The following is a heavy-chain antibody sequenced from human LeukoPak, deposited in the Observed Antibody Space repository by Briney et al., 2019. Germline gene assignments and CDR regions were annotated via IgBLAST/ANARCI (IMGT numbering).Heavy chain of an antibody. CDR1: GFTFSSYS. Sequence: GGSLRLSCAASGFTFSSYSMNWVRQAPGKGLEWVSSISSSSSYIYYADSVKGRFTISRDNAKNSLYLQTNSLRAEDTAVYYCARELSNYGDYYYGMDVWGQGTTVTVSS. CDR3: ARELSNYGDYYYGMDV. V-gene: IGHV3-21*01. CDR2: ISSSSSYI. J-gene: IGHJ6*02. D-gene: IGHD4-17*01.